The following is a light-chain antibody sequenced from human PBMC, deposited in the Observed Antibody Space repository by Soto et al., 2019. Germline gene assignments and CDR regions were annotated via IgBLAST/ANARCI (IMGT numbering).Light chain of an antibody. CDR3: QYYGSSPWT. CDR1: QCVNPYY. J-gene: IGKJ1*01. CDR2: SAS. V-gene: IGKV3-20*01. Sequence: EIVLTQSPGTLSLSPGERATVSCRASQCVNPYYLAWYQQKPGQAPRLLIYSASSRATGIPDRFSGSGSGTDFTLTISRLEPEDFVVYYCQYYGSSPWTFGQGTKVEIK.